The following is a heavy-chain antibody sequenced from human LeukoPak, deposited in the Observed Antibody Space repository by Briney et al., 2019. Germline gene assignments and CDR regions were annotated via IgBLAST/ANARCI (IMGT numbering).Heavy chain of an antibody. CDR2: ISYDGSNK. J-gene: IGHJ6*02. V-gene: IGHV3-30*18. CDR3: AKENYDFWSGHQVEYYGMDV. CDR1: GFTFSSYG. Sequence: GRSLRLSCAASGFTFSSYGMHWVRQAPGKGLEWVAVISYDGSNKYYADSVKGRFTISRDNSKNTLYLQMNSLRAEDTAVYYCAKENYDFWSGHQVEYYGMDVWGQGTTVTVSS. D-gene: IGHD3-3*01.